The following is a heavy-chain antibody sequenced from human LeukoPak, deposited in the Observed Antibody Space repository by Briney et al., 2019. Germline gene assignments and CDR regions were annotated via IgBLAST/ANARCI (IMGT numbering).Heavy chain of an antibody. CDR1: GFTFSSYA. D-gene: IGHD3-10*01. J-gene: IGHJ4*02. CDR3: AKGHYYGSGSLDY. CDR2: ISWNSGSI. V-gene: IGHV3-23*01. Sequence: GGSLRLSCAASGFTFSSYAMHWVRQPPGKGLEWVSGISWNSGSIDYADSVKGRFTISRDNSKNTLYVQMNSLRAEDTAVYYCAKGHYYGSGSLDYWGQGTLVTVSS.